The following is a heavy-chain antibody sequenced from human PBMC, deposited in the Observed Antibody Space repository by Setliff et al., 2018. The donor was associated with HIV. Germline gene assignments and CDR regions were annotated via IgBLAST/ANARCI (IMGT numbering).Heavy chain of an antibody. CDR3: ARSRITMVRGSQNWYFDL. CDR2: INHSGST. V-gene: IGHV4-34*01. Sequence: SETLSLTCAVYGGSFSGYYWSWIRQPPGKGLEWIGEINHSGSTYYNPSLKSRVTISVDTSKDQFSLKLSSVTAADTAVYYCARSRITMVRGSQNWYFDLWGRGTLVTVSS. CDR1: GGSFSGYY. J-gene: IGHJ2*01. D-gene: IGHD3-10*01.